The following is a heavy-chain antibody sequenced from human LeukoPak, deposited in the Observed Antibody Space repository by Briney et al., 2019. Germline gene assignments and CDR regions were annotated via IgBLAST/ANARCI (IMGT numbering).Heavy chain of an antibody. J-gene: IGHJ4*02. CDR2: IYSGGST. Sequence: PGGSLRLSCAASGFTFTTYWMSWVRQAPGKGLEWVSVIYSGGSTYYADSVKGRFTISRDNSKNTLYLQMNSLRAEDTAVYYCARGILTMFYFDYWGQGTLVTVSS. D-gene: IGHD3-10*02. CDR3: ARGILTMFYFDY. V-gene: IGHV3-66*01. CDR1: GFTFTTYW.